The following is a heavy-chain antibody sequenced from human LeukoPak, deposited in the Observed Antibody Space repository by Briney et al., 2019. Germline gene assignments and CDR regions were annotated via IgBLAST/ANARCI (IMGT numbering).Heavy chain of an antibody. CDR3: ARRYCSSTTCTLDY. CDR1: GFTFSTYE. V-gene: IGHV3-48*03. Sequence: GGSLTLFCAASGFTFSTYETNWVRQAPGKGLEWVSHISGSGGAIYYAESVKGRFTISRDNAKNSLYLQMNSLRAEVTAVYYCARRYCSSTTCTLDYWGQGAMVTVSS. D-gene: IGHD2-2*01. J-gene: IGHJ4*02. CDR2: ISGSGGAI.